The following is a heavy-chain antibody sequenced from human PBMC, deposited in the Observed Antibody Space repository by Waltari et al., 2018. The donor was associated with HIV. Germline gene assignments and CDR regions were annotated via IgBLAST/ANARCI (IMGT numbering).Heavy chain of an antibody. CDR1: GGSFSDHH. CDR2: INQRGST. CDR3: ARWDLVTTGAFDS. D-gene: IGHD5-12*01. J-gene: IGHJ4*02. Sequence: QVHLQQWGAGLLKPSGTLSLTCAVYGGSFSDHHWTWIRQPPGKGLEWIGEINQRGSTNYNPSLNSRVTISVDTSKNQFSLRLTSVTAADTAVYFCARWDLVTTGAFDSWGQGTLVTVSS. V-gene: IGHV4-34*02.